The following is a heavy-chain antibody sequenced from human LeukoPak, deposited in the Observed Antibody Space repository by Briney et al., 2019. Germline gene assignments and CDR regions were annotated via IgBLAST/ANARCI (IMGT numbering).Heavy chain of an antibody. CDR3: ARSLILTGYFGY. J-gene: IGHJ4*02. CDR2: IYYSGST. Sequence: SETLSLTCTVSGGSISSSSYYWGWIRQPPGKGLEWIGSIYYSGSTYYNSSLKSRVTISVDTSKNQFSLKLSSVTAADTAVYYCARSLILTGYFGYWGQGTLVTVSS. D-gene: IGHD3-9*01. CDR1: GGSISSSSYY. V-gene: IGHV4-39*01.